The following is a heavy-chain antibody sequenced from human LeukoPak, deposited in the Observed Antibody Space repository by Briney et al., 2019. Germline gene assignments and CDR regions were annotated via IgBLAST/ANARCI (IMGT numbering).Heavy chain of an antibody. Sequence: GGSLRLSCTAPGFVFSGYYMTWIRQTPGTGLEWLSYISTTSAYTNYADSVRGRFTISRDNAKNSLYLQMNSLRAEDTAVFYCARASRQRVRYFDYWGEGTVVTVSS. J-gene: IGHJ4*02. CDR2: ISTTSAYT. D-gene: IGHD3-10*02. CDR1: GFVFSGYY. V-gene: IGHV3-11*06. CDR3: ARASRQRVRYFDY.